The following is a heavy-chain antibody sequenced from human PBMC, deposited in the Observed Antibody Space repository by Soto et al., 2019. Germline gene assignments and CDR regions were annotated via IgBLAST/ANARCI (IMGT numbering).Heavy chain of an antibody. J-gene: IGHJ4*02. CDR2: IYYSGST. CDR3: ARRSGSYYVGSPFDY. D-gene: IGHD1-26*01. Sequence: QLQLQESGPGLVKPSETLSLTCTVSGGSISSSSYYWGWIRQPPGKGLEWIGSIYYSGSTYYNPSLKSRVTISVDTSKNQFSLKLSSVTAADTAVYYCARRSGSYYVGSPFDYWGQGTLVTVSS. CDR1: GGSISSSSYY. V-gene: IGHV4-39*01.